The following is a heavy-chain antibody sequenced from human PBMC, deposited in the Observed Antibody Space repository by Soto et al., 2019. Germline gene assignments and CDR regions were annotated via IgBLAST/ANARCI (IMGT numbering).Heavy chain of an antibody. J-gene: IGHJ6*02. CDR1: GFTFSNYA. D-gene: IGHD2-2*01. CDR2: ITGGGDYT. Sequence: GGSLRLSCAASGFTFSNYAMSWVRQAPGKGLEWVSGITGGGDYTYYADSVKGRLTTSRDNSKNTVFLQINSLSPDDTAVYDCARSSLYFGIEVWGQGTTVTVSS. V-gene: IGHV3-23*01. CDR3: ARSSLYFGIEV.